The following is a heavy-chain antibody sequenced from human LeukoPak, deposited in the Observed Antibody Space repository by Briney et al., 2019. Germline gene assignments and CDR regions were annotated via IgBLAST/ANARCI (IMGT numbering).Heavy chain of an antibody. CDR2: INPNSGGT. CDR3: ARRASIAVAGNDY. D-gene: IGHD6-19*01. Sequence: GASVKVSCKASGYTFTGYYMHWVRQAPGQGLEWMGWINPNSGGTNYAQKFQGRVTMTRDTSISTAYMELSRLRSDDTAVYYCARRASIAVAGNDYWGQGTLVTVSS. CDR1: GYTFTGYY. J-gene: IGHJ4*02. V-gene: IGHV1-2*02.